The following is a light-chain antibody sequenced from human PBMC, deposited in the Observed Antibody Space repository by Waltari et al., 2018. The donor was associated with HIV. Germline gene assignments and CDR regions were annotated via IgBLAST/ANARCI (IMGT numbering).Light chain of an antibody. CDR1: ALPKQY. Sequence: SYELTQPPSVSVSPGQTARITCSGDALPKQYAYWYHQKSGQAPVVVIYKDSERPSGIPGRVSGSSSGTTVTLTISGVQPEDEADYYCQSADRSGSWVFGGGTKLTVL. V-gene: IGLV3-25*03. J-gene: IGLJ3*02. CDR3: QSADRSGSWV. CDR2: KDS.